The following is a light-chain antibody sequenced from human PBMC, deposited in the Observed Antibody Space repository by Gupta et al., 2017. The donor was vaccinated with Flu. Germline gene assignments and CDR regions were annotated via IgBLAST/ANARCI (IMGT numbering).Light chain of an antibody. CDR1: QSIDTW. J-gene: IGKJ1*01. Sequence: DIQLTQSPFTLYASVGDRVTITCRASQSIDTWLAWYQQKPGKAPNLLIYKGSNLQSWVPSRFSGSGSGTQFTLTISSLQPDDFATYYCQQYKSFWTFGQGIKVEVK. CDR3: QQYKSFWT. CDR2: KGS. V-gene: IGKV1-5*03.